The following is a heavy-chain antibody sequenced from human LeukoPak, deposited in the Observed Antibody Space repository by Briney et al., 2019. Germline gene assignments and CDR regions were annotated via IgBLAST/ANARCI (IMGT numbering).Heavy chain of an antibody. CDR1: GYTFTSYY. V-gene: IGHV1-46*01. D-gene: IGHD1-26*01. CDR3: ARELHSGSYYGRLGYFDY. CDR2: INPSGGST. J-gene: IGHJ4*02. Sequence: ASVKVSCKASGYTFTSYYMHWVRQAPGQGLEWMGIINPSGGSTSYAQKFQGRVTMTRDTSTSTVYMELSSLRSEDTAAYYCARELHSGSYYGRLGYFDYWGQGTLVTVSS.